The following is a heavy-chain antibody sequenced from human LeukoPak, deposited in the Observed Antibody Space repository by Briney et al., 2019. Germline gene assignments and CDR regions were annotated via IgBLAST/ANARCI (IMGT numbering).Heavy chain of an antibody. CDR1: GFPFTFSRFA. Sequence: GSLSLSCAASGFPFTFSRFAMPWVRQAPGQGLEWLAVISSDGSNRYYADSVKGRFTLSRDNSEDTLYLQMNSLKPEDTAVYFCAKGASGWYFDYWGQGTLVTVSS. V-gene: IGHV3-30-3*01. D-gene: IGHD6-19*01. CDR3: AKGASGWYFDY. CDR2: ISSDGSNR. J-gene: IGHJ4*02.